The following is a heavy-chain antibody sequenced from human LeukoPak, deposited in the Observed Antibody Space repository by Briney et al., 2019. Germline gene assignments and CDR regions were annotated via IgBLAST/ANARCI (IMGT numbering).Heavy chain of an antibody. J-gene: IGHJ4*02. CDR3: ARGGWYYDY. V-gene: IGHV4-59*01. CDR2: IYYSGST. Sequence: SSETLSLTCTVSGGSISSYYRSWIRQPPGKGLEWIGYIYYSGSTNYNLSLKSRVTISVDTSKNQISLKLTSVTAADTAVYSCARGGWYYDYWGQGTLVTVSS. D-gene: IGHD6-19*01. CDR1: GGSISSYY.